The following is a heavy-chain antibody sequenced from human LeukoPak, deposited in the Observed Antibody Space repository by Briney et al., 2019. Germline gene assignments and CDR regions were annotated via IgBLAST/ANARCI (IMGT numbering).Heavy chain of an antibody. Sequence: PAETLSLTCTVSGGSISTGGVYWGWIRQHPGKGLEWIVYIYYSGSTYYNPSRKSRLTISVDTSKNQFSLKLGSVTAADTAVYYCARDHRRDGRTGAFDVWGQGTLVTVSS. CDR3: ARDHRRDGRTGAFDV. D-gene: IGHD5-24*01. J-gene: IGHJ3*01. CDR1: GGSISTGGVY. V-gene: IGHV4-31*03. CDR2: IYYSGST.